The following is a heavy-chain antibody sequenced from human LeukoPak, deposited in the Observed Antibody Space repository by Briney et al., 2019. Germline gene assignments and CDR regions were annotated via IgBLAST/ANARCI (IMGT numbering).Heavy chain of an antibody. CDR1: GGTFSSYA. CDR2: NIPIFGTA. V-gene: IGHV1-69*05. Sequence: SVKVSCKASGGTFSSYANSWVRQAPGQGLEWVGRNIPIFGTANYAQKFQGRVTITTDESTSTAYMELSSLRSDDTAVYYCARDIGSGWYGYWGQGTLVTVSS. D-gene: IGHD6-19*01. J-gene: IGHJ4*02. CDR3: ARDIGSGWYGY.